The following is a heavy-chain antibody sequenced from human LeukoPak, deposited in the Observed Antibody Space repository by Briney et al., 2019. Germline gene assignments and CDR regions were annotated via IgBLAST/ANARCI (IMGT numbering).Heavy chain of an antibody. CDR1: GFTVSSNY. CDR2: IYSGGST. D-gene: IGHD3-16*02. Sequence: PGGSLRLSCAASGFTVSSNYMSWVRQAPGKGLEWVSVIYSGGSTYYADSVKGRFTISRDNSKNTLYLQMNSLRAEDTAVYYCAGHSSEKYYDYVWGSYRSGVVDYWGQGTLVTVSS. V-gene: IGHV3-53*01. J-gene: IGHJ4*02. CDR3: AGHSSEKYYDYVWGSYRSGVVDY.